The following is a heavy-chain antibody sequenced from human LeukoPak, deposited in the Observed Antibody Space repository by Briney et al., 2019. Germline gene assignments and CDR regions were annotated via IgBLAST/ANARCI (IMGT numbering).Heavy chain of an antibody. CDR3: ARKENVYYYFDY. CDR1: GYSITSSSW. J-gene: IGHJ4*02. CDR2: IYHSGTT. V-gene: IGHV4-28*01. Sequence: SDTLSLTCAVSGYSITSSSWWGWIRQPPGKGLEWIGYIYHSGTTYYNPSLQSRVTMSVDTSKNQFSLKLSSVTAVDTAVYYCARKENVYYYFDYWGQGTRVTVSS. D-gene: IGHD3-10*01.